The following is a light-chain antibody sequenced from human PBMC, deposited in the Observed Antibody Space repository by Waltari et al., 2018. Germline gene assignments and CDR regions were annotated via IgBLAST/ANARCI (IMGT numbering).Light chain of an antibody. J-gene: IGKJ1*01. Sequence: EIMLTPSSGTLSLFPGERATLSCRTSQSFSRSLAWYQRKPGQATRLHIYDASSRATGIPDRFSGSGSGTDFSLTISRLEPEDSAVYYCQHYRNLPVTFGQGTKVEIK. CDR2: DAS. CDR3: QHYRNLPVT. CDR1: QSFSRS. V-gene: IGKV3-20*01.